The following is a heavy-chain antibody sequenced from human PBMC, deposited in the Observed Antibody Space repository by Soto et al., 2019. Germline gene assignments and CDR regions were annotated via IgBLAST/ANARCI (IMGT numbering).Heavy chain of an antibody. J-gene: IGHJ5*02. V-gene: IGHV4-31*03. D-gene: IGHD3-3*01. CDR3: ARDSTHYDFWSGYFSRWFDP. Sequence: SETLSLTCTVSGGSISSGGYYWSWIRLHPGKGLEWIGYIYYSGSTYYNPSLKSRVTISVDTSKNQFSLKLSSVTAADTAVYYCARDSTHYDFWSGYFSRWFDPSGQGTLVTVSS. CDR2: IYYSGST. CDR1: GGSISSGGYY.